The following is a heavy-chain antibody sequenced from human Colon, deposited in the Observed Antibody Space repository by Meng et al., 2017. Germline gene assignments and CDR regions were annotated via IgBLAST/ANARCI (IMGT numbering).Heavy chain of an antibody. D-gene: IGHD3-22*01. J-gene: IGHJ5*02. CDR1: GDSISSGNHY. Sequence: VRRQESGPGLVKPSQTLSLTCTVSGDSISSGNHYWSWSRQHPGKGLEWIGYFYFSGNTYYNPPLKSRVTISVDTSKNQFSLNLRSVTAADTAVYYCARYYYDSSGVTYFDPWGQGTLVTVSS. CDR2: FYFSGNT. V-gene: IGHV4-31*03. CDR3: ARYYYDSSGVTYFDP.